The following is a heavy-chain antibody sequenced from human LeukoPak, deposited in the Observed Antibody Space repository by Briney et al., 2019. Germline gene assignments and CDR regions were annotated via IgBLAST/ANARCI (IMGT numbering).Heavy chain of an antibody. D-gene: IGHD3-3*01. V-gene: IGHV1-46*03. Sequence: GASVKVSCKASGYTFTSYYMHWVRQAPGRGLEWMGIINPSGGSTSYAQKFQGRVTMTRDTSTSTVYMELSSLRSEDTAVYYCAREAPGITIFGVAAWNWFDPWGQGNLVTVSS. CDR1: GYTFTSYY. J-gene: IGHJ5*02. CDR3: AREAPGITIFGVAAWNWFDP. CDR2: INPSGGST.